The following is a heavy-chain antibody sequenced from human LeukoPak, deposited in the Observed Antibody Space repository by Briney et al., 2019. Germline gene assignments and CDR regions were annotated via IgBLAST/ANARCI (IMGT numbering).Heavy chain of an antibody. J-gene: IGHJ4*02. V-gene: IGHV3-21*01. CDR3: ATEPAAVDY. Sequence: GGSLRLSCAASGFIFSSYTMTWVRLAPGKRLEWVSSITSYSSYIYYADSVKCRFTISRDNAKNSVYLQMTSLRAEDTAVYYCATEPAAVDYWGQGTLVTVSS. CDR1: GFIFSSYT. CDR2: ITSYSSYI. D-gene: IGHD2-2*01.